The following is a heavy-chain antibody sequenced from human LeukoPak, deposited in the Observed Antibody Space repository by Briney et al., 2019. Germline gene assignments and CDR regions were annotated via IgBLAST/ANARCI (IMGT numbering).Heavy chain of an antibody. CDR3: ARDGSGSYYHY. D-gene: IGHD3-10*01. J-gene: IGHJ4*02. CDR2: INHSGST. V-gene: IGHV4-34*01. CDR1: GGTFSGYY. Sequence: SETLSLTCAVYGGTFSGYYWSWICQPPGKGLEWIGEINHSGSTNYNPSVKSRITISVDTSKNQFSLKLSSVTAADTAVYYCARDGSGSYYHYWGQGTLVTVSS.